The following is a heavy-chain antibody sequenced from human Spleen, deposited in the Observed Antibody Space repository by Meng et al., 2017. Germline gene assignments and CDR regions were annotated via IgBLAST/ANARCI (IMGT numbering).Heavy chain of an antibody. V-gene: IGHV1-18*01. Sequence: QVQPVQSGPEVKKPGASVKVSCKASDYTFTGYGVSWVRQAPGQGLEWMAWLGAHDGDTSHAPKFQGRVTVSADRPTATAYMELRSLRSEDTAVYYCARKYYDSSGYRFDYWGQGTLVTVSS. D-gene: IGHD3-22*01. J-gene: IGHJ4*02. CDR3: ARKYYDSSGYRFDY. CDR1: DYTFTGYG. CDR2: LGAHDGDT.